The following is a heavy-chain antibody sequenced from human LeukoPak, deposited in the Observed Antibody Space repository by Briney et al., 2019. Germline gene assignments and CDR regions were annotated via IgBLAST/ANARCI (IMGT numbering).Heavy chain of an antibody. V-gene: IGHV4-30-4*01. CDR3: ARAADCSGGSCYLPSFDY. J-gene: IGHJ4*02. CDR1: GGSISSGDYY. D-gene: IGHD2-15*01. CDR2: IYYSGST. Sequence: SQTLSLTCTVSGGSISSGDYYWSWIRQPPGKGLEWIGYIYYSGSTYYNPSLRSRVTISVDTSKNQFSLKLSSVTAADTAVYYCARAADCSGGSCYLPSFDYWGQGTLVTVSS.